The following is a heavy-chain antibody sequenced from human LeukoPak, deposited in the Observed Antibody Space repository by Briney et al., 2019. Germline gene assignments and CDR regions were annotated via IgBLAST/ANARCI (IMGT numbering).Heavy chain of an antibody. CDR3: AKAPFGGVGDGMDV. V-gene: IGHV1-69*01. CDR1: GGTFSSYA. Sequence: ASVKVSCKASGGTFSSYAISWVRQAPGQGLEWMGGIIPIFGTANYAQKFQGRVTITADESTSTAYMELSSLRSEDTAVYYCAKAPFGGVGDGMDVWGQGTTVTVSS. J-gene: IGHJ6*02. CDR2: IIPIFGTA. D-gene: IGHD3-16*01.